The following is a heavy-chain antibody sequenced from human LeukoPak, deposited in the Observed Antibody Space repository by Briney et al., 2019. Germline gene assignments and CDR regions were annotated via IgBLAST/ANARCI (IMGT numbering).Heavy chain of an antibody. D-gene: IGHD6-13*01. J-gene: IGHJ4*02. CDR3: ARGYSSSWNYFDY. V-gene: IGHV4-59*01. CDR2: VFDSGGT. Sequence: SETLSLTCTVSGGSISNYWWSWVRQPPGKGLEWIGYVFDSGGTNYNPSLKSRVTISVDTSKKQFSLKLSSVTAADTTVYYCARGYSSSWNYFDYWGQGTLVTVSS. CDR1: GGSISNYW.